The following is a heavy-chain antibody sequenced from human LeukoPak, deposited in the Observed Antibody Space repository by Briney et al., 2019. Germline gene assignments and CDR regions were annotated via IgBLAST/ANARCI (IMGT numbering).Heavy chain of an antibody. J-gene: IGHJ4*02. CDR1: GFIFSSYW. CDR3: ARDHYVSGYYFDY. Sequence: GGSLRLSCAASGFIFSSYWMHWVRQAPAKGLVWVSRINSDGSSTDYADSVKGRFTISRDNARNTLYLQMNSLRAEDTAVYYCARDHYVSGYYFDYWGLGTLVTVPS. D-gene: IGHD4-17*01. V-gene: IGHV3-74*01. CDR2: INSDGSST.